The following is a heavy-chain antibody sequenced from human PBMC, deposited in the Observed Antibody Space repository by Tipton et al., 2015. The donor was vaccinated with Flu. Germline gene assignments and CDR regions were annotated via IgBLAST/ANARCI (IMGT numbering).Heavy chain of an antibody. J-gene: IGHJ4*02. CDR3: ARVRTSGYYFDF. Sequence: TLSLTCSVSGYSISSGYYWGWIRQAPEKRLEWIGSIYYSGITYYSSSLKSRVTISPDTSKNQISLRLSSVTAADTAVYYCARVRTSGYYFDFWGQGALVTVSS. CDR1: GYSISSGYY. V-gene: IGHV4-38-2*02. D-gene: IGHD6-19*01. CDR2: IYYSGIT.